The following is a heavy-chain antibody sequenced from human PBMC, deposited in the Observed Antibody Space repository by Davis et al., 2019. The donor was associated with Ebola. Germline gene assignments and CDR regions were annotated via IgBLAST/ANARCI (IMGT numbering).Heavy chain of an antibody. CDR2: INPNSGGT. V-gene: IGHV1-2*06. CDR1: GYTFTGYY. J-gene: IGHJ4*02. Sequence: ASVKVSCKASGYTFTGYYMHWVRQAPGQGLEWMGRINPNSGGTNYAQKFQGRVTMTRDTAISTAYMELSRLRSDDTAVYYCAREGYCSGGSCYHFDYWGQGTLVTVSS. D-gene: IGHD2-15*01. CDR3: AREGYCSGGSCYHFDY.